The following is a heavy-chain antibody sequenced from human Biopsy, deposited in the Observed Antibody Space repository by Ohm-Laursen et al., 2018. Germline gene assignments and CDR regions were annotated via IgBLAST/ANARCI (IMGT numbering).Heavy chain of an antibody. D-gene: IGHD2-15*01. CDR2: ISNSGNT. V-gene: IGHV4-59*08. CDR3: ARRGSGGRSFDY. CDR1: GGSFSGYY. J-gene: IGHJ4*02. Sequence: SDTLSLTCSVYGGSFSGYYWSWIRQPPGKGLEWIGFISNSGNTNYNPSLKSRVTISADTSKNQFSLKLGSVTVADTAVFYCARRGSGGRSFDYWGQGSLVTVSS.